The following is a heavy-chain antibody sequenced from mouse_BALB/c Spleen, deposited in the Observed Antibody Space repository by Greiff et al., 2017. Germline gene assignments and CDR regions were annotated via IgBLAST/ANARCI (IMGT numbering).Heavy chain of an antibody. Sequence: EVKLVESGGDLVKPGGSLKLSCAASGFTFSSYGMSWVRQTPDKRLEWVATISSGGSYTYYPDSVKGRFTISRDNAKNTLYLQMSSLKSEDTAMYYCARIDSSGYFDYWGQGTTLTVSS. D-gene: IGHD3-2*01. CDR2: ISSGGSYT. V-gene: IGHV5-6*01. CDR3: ARIDSSGYFDY. CDR1: GFTFSSYG. J-gene: IGHJ2*01.